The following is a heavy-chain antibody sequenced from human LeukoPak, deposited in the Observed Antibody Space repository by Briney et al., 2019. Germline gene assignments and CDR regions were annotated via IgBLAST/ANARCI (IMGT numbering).Heavy chain of an antibody. J-gene: IGHJ4*02. V-gene: IGHV3-11*04. CDR3: ARDFPADIVLMVYGFDY. D-gene: IGHD2-8*01. Sequence: GGSLRLSCAASGFTFSDYYMSWIRQAPGKGLEWVSYISSSGSTIYYADSVKGRFTSSRDNAKNSLYLQMNSLRAEDTAVYYCARDFPADIVLMVYGFDYWGQGTLVTVSS. CDR2: ISSSGSTI. CDR1: GFTFSDYY.